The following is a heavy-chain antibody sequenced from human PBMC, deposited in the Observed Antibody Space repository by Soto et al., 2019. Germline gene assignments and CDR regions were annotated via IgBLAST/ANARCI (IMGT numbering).Heavy chain of an antibody. CDR2: IDPSGGST. CDR1: GYTFTASY. Sequence: QVQLVQSGAEVKKPGASVKVSCKASGYTFTASYMHWVRQAPGQGLEWMGIIDPSGGSTSYSQKFQGRDTMTRDTSTSTVYMELNSLRSEDTAVFYCARDSGHYYRSDAFDKWGQGTMVTVSS. CDR3: ARDSGHYYRSDAFDK. V-gene: IGHV1-46*01. D-gene: IGHD1-26*01. J-gene: IGHJ3*02.